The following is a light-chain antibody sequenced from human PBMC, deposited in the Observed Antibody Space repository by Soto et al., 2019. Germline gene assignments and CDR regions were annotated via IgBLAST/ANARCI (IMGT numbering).Light chain of an antibody. V-gene: IGKV1-27*01. CDR1: QDISSY. CDR3: QKYDSAPLT. J-gene: IGKJ4*01. CDR2: GAS. Sequence: QMTQSPSSLAASVGDRITITCRASQDISSYVAWYQQKPGKVPRLLIYGASTLRSGVPSRFSGSGSASGSGTDFTLTISSLQPEDVATYYCQKYDSAPLTFGGVTKVEIK.